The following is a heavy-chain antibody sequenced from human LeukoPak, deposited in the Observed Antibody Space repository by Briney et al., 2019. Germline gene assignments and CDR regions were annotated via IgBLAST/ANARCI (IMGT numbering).Heavy chain of an antibody. CDR1: GGTFSSYA. V-gene: IGHV1-69*13. Sequence: ASVKVSCKASGGTFSSYAISWVRQAPGQGLEWMGGIIPILGTANYAQKFQGRVTITADESTSTAYMELSSLRSEDTAVYYCARQAFWSGYYPYWGQGTLVTVSS. J-gene: IGHJ4*02. CDR2: IIPILGTA. CDR3: ARQAFWSGYYPY. D-gene: IGHD3-3*01.